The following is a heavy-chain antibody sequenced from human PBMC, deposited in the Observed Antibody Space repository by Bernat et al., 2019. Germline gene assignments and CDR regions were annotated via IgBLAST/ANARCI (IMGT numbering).Heavy chain of an antibody. CDR3: ARGNIVVVVAATPIDY. V-gene: IGHV3-30*01. J-gene: IGHJ4*02. Sequence: QVQLVESGGGVVQPGRSLRLSCAASGFTFSSYAMHWVRQAPGKGLEWVAVISYDGSNKYYADSVKGRFTISRDNSKNTLYLQMNSLRAEDTAVYYCARGNIVVVVAATPIDYWGQGTLVTVYS. CDR2: ISYDGSNK. D-gene: IGHD2-15*01. CDR1: GFTFSSYA.